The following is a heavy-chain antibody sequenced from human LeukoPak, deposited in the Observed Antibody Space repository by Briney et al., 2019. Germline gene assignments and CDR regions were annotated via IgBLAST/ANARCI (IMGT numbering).Heavy chain of an antibody. J-gene: IGHJ3*02. V-gene: IGHV5-51*01. CDR1: GYSFTSYW. CDR3: ASMLQVVAATLDAFDI. D-gene: IGHD2-15*01. Sequence: GESLKISCKGSGYSFTSYWIGWVRQMPGKGLEWMGIIYPGDSDTRYSPSFRGQVTISADKSISTAYLQWSSLKASDTATYYCASMLQVVAATLDAFDIWGQGTMVTVSS. CDR2: IYPGDSDT.